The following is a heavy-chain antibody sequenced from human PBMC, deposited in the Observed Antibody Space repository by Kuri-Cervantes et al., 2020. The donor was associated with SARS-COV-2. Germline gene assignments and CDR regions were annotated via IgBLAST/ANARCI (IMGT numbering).Heavy chain of an antibody. Sequence: GGSLRLSCAASGFTFSNAWMSWVRQAPGKGLEWVANIKQDGSEKYYVDSVKGRFTISRDNAKNSLYLQMNSLRAEDTAVYYCARTTYGSGSYWDDAFDIWGQGTMVTVSS. CDR1: GFTFSNAW. J-gene: IGHJ3*02. D-gene: IGHD3-10*01. V-gene: IGHV3-7*01. CDR3: ARTTYGSGSYWDDAFDI. CDR2: IKQDGSEK.